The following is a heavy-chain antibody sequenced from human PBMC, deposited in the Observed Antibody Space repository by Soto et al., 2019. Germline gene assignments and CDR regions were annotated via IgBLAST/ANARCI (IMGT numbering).Heavy chain of an antibody. CDR1: GYKFTDYY. CDR2: VNPKRGDA. J-gene: IGHJ2*01. D-gene: IGHD3-9*01. Sequence: QVVLVQSGAEVKKPGDSVKVSCKSSGYKFTDYYILWVRQAPGQGPEWMGWVNPKRGDAVYAQKFQGWVTMTRDTATTTAYLEVNRLKPDDTAVYFCARDPGLPGRYWYFDLWGRGTLVTVSS. V-gene: IGHV1-2*04. CDR3: ARDPGLPGRYWYFDL.